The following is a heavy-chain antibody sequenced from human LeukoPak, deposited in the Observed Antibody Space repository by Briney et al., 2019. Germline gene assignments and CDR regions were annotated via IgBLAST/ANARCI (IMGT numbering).Heavy chain of an antibody. CDR1: GYSISSGYY. CDR2: IYHSGST. J-gene: IGHJ6*03. V-gene: IGHV4-38-2*02. D-gene: IGHD1-26*01. Sequence: SETLSLTCTVSGYSISSGYYWGWIRQPPGKGLEWIGSIYHSGSTYYNPSLKSRVTISVDTSKNQFSLKLSSVTAADTAVYYCARARVTTNYYYYYMDVWGKGTTVTISS. CDR3: ARARVTTNYYYYYMDV.